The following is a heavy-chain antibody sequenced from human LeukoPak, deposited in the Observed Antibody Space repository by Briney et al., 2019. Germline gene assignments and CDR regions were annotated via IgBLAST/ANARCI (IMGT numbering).Heavy chain of an antibody. J-gene: IGHJ5*02. CDR1: GGSISISSYY. Sequence: PSETLSLTCTVSGGSISISSYYWGWIRQPPGKGLEWIGSIYYSGSTYYNPSLKSRVTISVDTSKNQFSLKLSSVTAADTAVYYCARSYDFWSGKTTFDPWGQGTLVTVSS. D-gene: IGHD3-3*01. V-gene: IGHV4-39*01. CDR2: IYYSGST. CDR3: ARSYDFWSGKTTFDP.